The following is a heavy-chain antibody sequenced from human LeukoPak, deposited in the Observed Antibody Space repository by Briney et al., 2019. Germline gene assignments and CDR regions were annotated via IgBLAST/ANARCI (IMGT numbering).Heavy chain of an antibody. CDR1: GYTFTSYY. CDR2: INPSGGST. V-gene: IGHV1-46*01. Sequence: ASVKVSCKASGYTFTSYYMHWVRQAPGQGLEWMGIINPSGGSTSYAQKFQGRVTMTRDMSTSTVYMELSSLRSEDTAVYYCARGARYSSSWYPHFDYWGQGTLVTVSS. D-gene: IGHD6-13*01. CDR3: ARGARYSSSWYPHFDY. J-gene: IGHJ4*02.